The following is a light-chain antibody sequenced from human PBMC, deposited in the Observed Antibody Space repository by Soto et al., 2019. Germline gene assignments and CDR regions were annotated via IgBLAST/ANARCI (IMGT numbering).Light chain of an antibody. CDR2: SNN. CDR1: SSNIGSNT. CDR3: AAWDDSLNGPV. J-gene: IGLJ2*01. V-gene: IGLV1-44*01. Sequence: QSALTQPPSAFGTPGQRVTISCSGSSSNIGSNTVNWYQQLPGTAPKLLIYSNNQRPSGVPDRFSGSKSGTSASLAISGLQSEDEADYYCAAWDDSLNGPVFGGGTKLTVL.